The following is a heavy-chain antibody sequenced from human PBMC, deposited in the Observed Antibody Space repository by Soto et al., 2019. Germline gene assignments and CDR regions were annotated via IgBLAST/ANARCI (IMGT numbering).Heavy chain of an antibody. CDR2: IWYDGSNK. CDR3: ARLGYSGYDLEMGEDY. CDR1: GFTFSSYG. Sequence: QVQLVESGGGVVQPGRSLRLSCAASGFTFSSYGMHWVRQAPGKGLEWVAVIWYDGSNKYYADSVKGRFTISRDNSKNTLYLQMNSLRAEDTAVYYCARLGYSGYDLEMGEDYWGQGTLVTVSS. V-gene: IGHV3-33*01. D-gene: IGHD5-12*01. J-gene: IGHJ4*02.